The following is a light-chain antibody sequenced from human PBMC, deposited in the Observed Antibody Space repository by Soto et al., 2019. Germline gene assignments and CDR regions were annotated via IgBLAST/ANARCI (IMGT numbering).Light chain of an antibody. V-gene: IGKV3-15*01. J-gene: IGKJ2*01. CDR1: QNIGSD. CDR3: QQYDNWAPFT. Sequence: EIVMTQSPATLSVSPGERAPLSCSASQNIGSDLAWYQQKPGQAPRVLIYGASTRVTGIPARFSASGSGTEFTLTISSLQSEDFAVYYCQQYDNWAPFTFGQGTRWEIK. CDR2: GAS.